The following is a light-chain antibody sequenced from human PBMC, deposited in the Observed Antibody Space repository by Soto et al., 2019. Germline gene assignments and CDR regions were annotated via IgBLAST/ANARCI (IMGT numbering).Light chain of an antibody. CDR2: EVS. CDR3: SSYAGGNNYV. J-gene: IGLJ1*01. CDR1: SGDVGGYNY. Sequence: QSALTQPPSASGSPGQSVTISCTGTSGDVGGYNYVSWYQQHPGKAPKLMIYEVSQRPSGVPDRFSGSKSGNTASLTVSGLQADDEADYYCSSYAGGNNYVFGTGAKLTVL. V-gene: IGLV2-8*01.